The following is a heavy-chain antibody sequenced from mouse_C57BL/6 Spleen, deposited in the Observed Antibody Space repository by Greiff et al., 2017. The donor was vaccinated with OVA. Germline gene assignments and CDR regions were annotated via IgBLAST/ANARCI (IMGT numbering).Heavy chain of an antibody. J-gene: IGHJ4*01. Sequence: EVQLQQSGPELVKPGASVKIPCKASGYTFTDYNMDWVKQSHGKSLEWIGDINPNNGGTIYNQKFKGKATLTVDKSSSTAYMELRSLTSEDTAVYYCARGYYDYDGGYAMDYWGQGTSVTVSS. D-gene: IGHD2-4*01. CDR2: INPNNGGT. CDR3: ARGYYDYDGGYAMDY. CDR1: GYTFTDYN. V-gene: IGHV1-18*01.